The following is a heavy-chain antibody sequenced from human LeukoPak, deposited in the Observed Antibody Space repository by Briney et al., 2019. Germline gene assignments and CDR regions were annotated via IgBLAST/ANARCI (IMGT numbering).Heavy chain of an antibody. CDR1: GFTLGNYW. Sequence: PGGSLRLSCAASGFTLGNYWMHWVRQAPGKGLVWVSRGDGDGSHSTYADSVKGRFTISRDNAKNTLYLQMNRLTGEDTAVYYCPYSDHFDNWGQGTLVTVSS. V-gene: IGHV3-74*03. CDR2: GDGDGSHS. J-gene: IGHJ4*02. CDR3: PYSDHFDN. D-gene: IGHD4-17*01.